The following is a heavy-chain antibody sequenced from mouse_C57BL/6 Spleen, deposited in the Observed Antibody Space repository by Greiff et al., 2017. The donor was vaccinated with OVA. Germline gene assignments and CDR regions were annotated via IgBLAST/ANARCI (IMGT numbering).Heavy chain of an antibody. CDR1: GYTFTSYC. D-gene: IGHD3-1*01. Sequence: QVQLQQSGAELVKPGASVKLSCKASGYTFTSYCMHWVKQRPGQGLEWIGMIHPNSGSTNYNEKFKSKATLTVDKSSSTAYMQLRSLTSEDSAVYYCSRWGYDDPDFEVWGTGTTVTVAS. CDR3: SRWGYDDPDFEV. V-gene: IGHV1-64*01. CDR2: IHPNSGST. J-gene: IGHJ1*03.